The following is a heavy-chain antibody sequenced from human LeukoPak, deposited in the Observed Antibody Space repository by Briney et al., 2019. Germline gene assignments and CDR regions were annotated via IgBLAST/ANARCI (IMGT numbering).Heavy chain of an antibody. D-gene: IGHD2-21*02. CDR3: ARDGVFRFEVGDVYYYYMDV. J-gene: IGHJ6*03. CDR2: LNPNSGDT. CDR1: GYTFTGSY. Sequence: ASVKVSCKASGYTFTGSYLHWVRQAPGQGLECMGWLNPNSGDTKYAQKFQGRVTMTRDTSNNTVYMDLTRLIFNDTAMYYCARDGVFRFEVGDVYYYYMDVWGKGTTVIISS. V-gene: IGHV1-2*02.